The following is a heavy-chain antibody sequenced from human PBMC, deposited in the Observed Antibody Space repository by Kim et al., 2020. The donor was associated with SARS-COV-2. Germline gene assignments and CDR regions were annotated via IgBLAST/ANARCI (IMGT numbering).Heavy chain of an antibody. Sequence: SGSYATSVRGRFTNSRDNAKNTVYLQMNSLRAEDTAVYYCVRVNQNYDFDFWGQGTLVTVSS. V-gene: IGHV3-74*01. D-gene: IGHD1-7*01. CDR2: SG. CDR3: VRVNQNYDFDF. J-gene: IGHJ4*02.